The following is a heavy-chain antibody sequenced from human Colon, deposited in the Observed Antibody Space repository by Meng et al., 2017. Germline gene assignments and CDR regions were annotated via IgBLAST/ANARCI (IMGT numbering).Heavy chain of an antibody. Sequence: SETLSLTCNVSGVSVRSGSYYWNWIRQPPGKTLEWLGYIYYTGSTTYNPSLQSRVTISLDTANNQFSLTLRAVTAADTAVYYCAREGPVAVAGYDYWGQSTLVTVSS. CDR3: AREGPVAVAGYDY. D-gene: IGHD6-19*01. J-gene: IGHJ4*02. CDR1: GVSVRSGSYY. V-gene: IGHV4-61*01. CDR2: IYYTGST.